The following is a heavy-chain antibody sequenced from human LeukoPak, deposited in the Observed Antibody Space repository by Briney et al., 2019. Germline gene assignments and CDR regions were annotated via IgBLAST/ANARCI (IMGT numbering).Heavy chain of an antibody. J-gene: IGHJ4*02. Sequence: IPSETLSLTCTVSGGSISSYYWSWIRQPPGKGVEWIGYINYSGSTNYNPSLKCRVTMSVDTSKNQFSLKLSSVTAADTAVYSCARGSGWYPYWGQGTLVTVSS. CDR1: GGSISSYY. CDR3: ARGSGWYPY. D-gene: IGHD6-19*01. CDR2: INYSGST. V-gene: IGHV4-59*01.